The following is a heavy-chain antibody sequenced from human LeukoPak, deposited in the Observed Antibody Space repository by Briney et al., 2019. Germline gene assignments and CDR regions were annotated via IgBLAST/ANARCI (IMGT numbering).Heavy chain of an antibody. D-gene: IGHD3-10*01. V-gene: IGHV4-31*03. CDR3: ARDHGSGIHDY. CDR1: GVSISSGGYY. Sequence: SETLSLTCTVSGVSISSGGYYWSWIRQHPGKGLEWIGYIYYSGSTYYNPSLKSRVTISVDTSKNQFSLKLSSVTAADTAVYYCARDHGSGIHDYWGQGTLVTVSS. J-gene: IGHJ4*02. CDR2: IYYSGST.